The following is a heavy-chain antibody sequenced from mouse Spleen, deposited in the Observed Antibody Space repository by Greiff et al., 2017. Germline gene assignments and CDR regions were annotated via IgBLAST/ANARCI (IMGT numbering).Heavy chain of an antibody. V-gene: IGHV14-3*02. Sequence: VQLQQSGAELVKPGASVKLSCTASGFNIKDTYMHWVKQRPEQGLEWIGRIDPANGNTKYDPKFQGKATITADTSSNTAYLQLSSLTSEDTAVYYCARSGLRRGYAMDYWGQGTSVTVSS. CDR2: IDPANGNT. CDR1: GFNIKDTY. CDR3: ARSGLRRGYAMDY. J-gene: IGHJ4*01. D-gene: IGHD2-2*01.